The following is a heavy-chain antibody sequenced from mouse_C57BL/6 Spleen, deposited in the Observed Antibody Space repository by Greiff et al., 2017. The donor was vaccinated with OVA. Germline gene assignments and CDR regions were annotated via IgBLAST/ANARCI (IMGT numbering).Heavy chain of an antibody. V-gene: IGHV10-1*01. J-gene: IGHJ2*01. CDR2: IRSKSNNYAT. Sequence: GGGLVQPKGSLKLSCAASGFSFNTYAMNWVRQAPGKGLEWVARIRSKSNNYATYYADSVKDRFTISRDDSESMLYLQMNNLKTEDTAMYYCVREGVTTVVLDYWGQGTTLTVSS. CDR3: VREGVTTVVLDY. CDR1: GFSFNTYA. D-gene: IGHD1-1*01.